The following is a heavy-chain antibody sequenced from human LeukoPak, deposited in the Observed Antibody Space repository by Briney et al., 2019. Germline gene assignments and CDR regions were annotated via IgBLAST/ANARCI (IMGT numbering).Heavy chain of an antibody. V-gene: IGHV1-2*02. CDR1: GYTFTNYY. CDR3: ARVDCSSTSCYGDDYFDY. CDR2: INPNSGGT. J-gene: IGHJ4*02. Sequence: ASVKVSCKASGYTFTNYYMHWVRQAPGQGLEWMGWINPNSGGTNYAQKFQGRVTMTRDTSISTAYMELSRLRSDDTAVYYCARVDCSSTSCYGDDYFDYWGQGTLVTVSS. D-gene: IGHD2-2*01.